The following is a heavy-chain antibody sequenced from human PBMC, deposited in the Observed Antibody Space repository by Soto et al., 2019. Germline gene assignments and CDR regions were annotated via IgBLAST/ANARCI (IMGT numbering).Heavy chain of an antibody. CDR3: ARLDGSSWYYFDY. J-gene: IGHJ4*02. CDR2: IYYSGST. V-gene: IGHV4-59*08. D-gene: IGHD6-13*01. CDR1: GGSISSYY. Sequence: SETLSLTCTVSGGSISSYYWSWIRQPPGKGLEWIGYIYYSGSTNYNPSLKSRVTISVDTSKNQFSLKLSSVTAADTAVYYCARLDGSSWYYFDYWGQGTLVTVSS.